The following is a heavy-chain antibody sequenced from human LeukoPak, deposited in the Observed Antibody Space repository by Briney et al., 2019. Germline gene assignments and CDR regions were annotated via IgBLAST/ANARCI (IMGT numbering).Heavy chain of an antibody. D-gene: IGHD3-10*01. CDR2: ISGSGGST. Sequence: GGSLRLSCAASGFTFSSYAMSWVRQAPGKGLEWVSAISGSGGSTYYADSVKGRFTISRDNSKNTLYLQVNSLRAEDTAVYYCAKDMRVLLWFGELSIDYWGQGTLVTVSS. V-gene: IGHV3-23*01. J-gene: IGHJ4*02. CDR1: GFTFSSYA. CDR3: AKDMRVLLWFGELSIDY.